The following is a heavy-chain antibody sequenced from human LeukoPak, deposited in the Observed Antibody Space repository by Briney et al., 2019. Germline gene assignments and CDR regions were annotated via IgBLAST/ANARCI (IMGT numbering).Heavy chain of an antibody. J-gene: IGHJ4*02. D-gene: IGHD6-19*01. CDR3: ARDPSNTSGWSPYFDY. CDR2: ISAYNGDT. CDR1: GYTFNKHG. V-gene: IGHV1-18*04. Sequence: ASVKVPCKASGYTFNKHGITWVRQAPGQGLEWMGWISAYNGDTKYGQKFQGRVTLITDTSASTAYMELRSLRSDDTAVYYCARDPSNTSGWSPYFDYWGQGALVTVSS.